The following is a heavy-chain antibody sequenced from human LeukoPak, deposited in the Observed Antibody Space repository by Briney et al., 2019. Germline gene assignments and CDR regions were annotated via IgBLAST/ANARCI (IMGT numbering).Heavy chain of an antibody. CDR2: IYPRDGST. CDR1: GYSFTSNY. J-gene: IGHJ5*02. CDR3: AREASSVTTFVERWFDP. D-gene: IGHD4-17*01. Sequence: ASVKVSCKASGYSFTSNYIHWVRQAPGQGLEWMGMIYPRDGSTSYAQKFQGRVTMTRDTSTSTVYMELSSLRSEDTAVYYCAREASSVTTFVERWFDPWGQGTLVTVSS. V-gene: IGHV1-46*01.